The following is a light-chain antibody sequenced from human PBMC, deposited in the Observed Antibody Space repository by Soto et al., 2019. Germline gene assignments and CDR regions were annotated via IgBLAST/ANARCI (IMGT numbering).Light chain of an antibody. J-gene: IGKJ2*01. Sequence: DIVMTQSPDSLAVSLGERATINCKSSQSVLYSSNNKNYLAWYQQKPGQPPKLLIYWASTRESGVPDRFSGSGSGTDFTITISSLQAEDVAVYYCQQYYSTPPYDFGQGTKLEIK. CDR2: WAS. V-gene: IGKV4-1*01. CDR1: QSVLYSSNNKNY. CDR3: QQYYSTPPYD.